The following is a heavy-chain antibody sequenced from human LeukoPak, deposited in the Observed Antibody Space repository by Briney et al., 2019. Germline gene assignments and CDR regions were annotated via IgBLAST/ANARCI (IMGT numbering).Heavy chain of an antibody. J-gene: IGHJ4*02. V-gene: IGHV3-7*03. CDR3: ARESGYYNYYFDY. D-gene: IGHD3-22*01. CDR1: GFTSSSYW. Sequence: GGSLRLSCAASGFTSSSYWMSWVRQAPGKGLEWVANIKQDGSEKYYVDSVKGRFTISRDNAKNSLYLQMNSLRAEDTAVYYCARESGYYNYYFDYWGQGTLVTVSS. CDR2: IKQDGSEK.